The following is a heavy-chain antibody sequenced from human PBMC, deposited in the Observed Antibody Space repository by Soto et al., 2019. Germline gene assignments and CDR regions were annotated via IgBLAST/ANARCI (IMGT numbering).Heavy chain of an antibody. Sequence: SETLSLTCTVSGGSISNYYWSWIRQPPGKGLEWIGYIYYSGSTNYNPSLKSRVTISVDTSKNQFSLKMSSVTAADTAVCYCARLGSGSQNWFDPWGQGTLVTVSS. V-gene: IGHV4-59*01. D-gene: IGHD3-10*01. J-gene: IGHJ5*02. CDR1: GGSISNYY. CDR3: ARLGSGSQNWFDP. CDR2: IYYSGST.